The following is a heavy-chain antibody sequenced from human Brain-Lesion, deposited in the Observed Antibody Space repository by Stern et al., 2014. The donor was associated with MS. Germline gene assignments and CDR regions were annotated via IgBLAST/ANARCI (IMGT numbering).Heavy chain of an antibody. D-gene: IGHD2-2*01. Sequence: QVQLVQSGAEVKKPGASVKVSCKASGYTFSSYDITWVRQASGHGLEWMGWMNPYSGNTGYAQKFKGRVSMPSPPPITTVYMELTSLTSDDTAVYFCARAVRTQLLSKYWGQGTLVTVPS. V-gene: IGHV1-8*01. J-gene: IGHJ4*02. CDR2: MNPYSGNT. CDR3: ARAVRTQLLSKY. CDR1: GYTFSSYD.